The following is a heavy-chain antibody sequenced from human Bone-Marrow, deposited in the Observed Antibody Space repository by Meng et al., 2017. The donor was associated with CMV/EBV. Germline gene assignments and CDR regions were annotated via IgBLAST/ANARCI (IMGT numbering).Heavy chain of an antibody. CDR1: GGTFSSYT. J-gene: IGHJ4*02. CDR3: ARGYYDSSGYYPWDY. CDR2: IIPILGIA. V-gene: IGHV1-69*02. D-gene: IGHD3-22*01. Sequence: SGGTFSSYTISWVRQAPGQGLEWMGRIIPILGIANYAQKFQGRVTITADTSTSTASMELSSLRSEDTAVYYCARGYYDSSGYYPWDYRGQGTLVTVSS.